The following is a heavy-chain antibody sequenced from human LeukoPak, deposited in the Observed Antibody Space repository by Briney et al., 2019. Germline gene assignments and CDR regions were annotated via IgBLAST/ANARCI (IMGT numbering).Heavy chain of an antibody. CDR1: GYSISSGYY. CDR3: ARYVGTTFDY. Sequence: SETLSLTCTVSGYSISSGYYWGWIRQPPGKGLEWIGNIYHSGSTYYNPSLKSRVTILVDTSKNQFSLKLSSVTAADTAVYYCARYVGTTFDYWGQGTLVTVSS. V-gene: IGHV4-38-2*02. CDR2: IYHSGST. J-gene: IGHJ4*02. D-gene: IGHD1-26*01.